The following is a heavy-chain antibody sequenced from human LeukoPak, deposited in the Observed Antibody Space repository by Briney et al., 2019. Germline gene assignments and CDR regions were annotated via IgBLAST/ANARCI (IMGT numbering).Heavy chain of an antibody. CDR3: ATAPPGCGGTCAFDS. D-gene: IGHD2-15*01. CDR1: GASISSYW. V-gene: IGHV4-4*07. CDR2: MYTDGDT. J-gene: IGHJ4*02. Sequence: SETLSLTCTMSGASISSYWWSWIRQPAGKGLEWIGRMYTDGDTNFHPSLKSRVAVSLDTSKNQFSLKLISVTAADTAVYYCATAPPGCGGTCAFDSWGQGTLVTVSS.